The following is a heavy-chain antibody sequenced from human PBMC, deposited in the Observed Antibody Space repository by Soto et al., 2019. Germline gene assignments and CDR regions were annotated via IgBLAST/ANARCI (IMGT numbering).Heavy chain of an antibody. J-gene: IGHJ4*01. CDR1: GFTFSRSG. D-gene: IGHD2-15*01. CDR2: IGGSGGGT. V-gene: IGHV3-23*01. Sequence: EVQLLESGGGLVQPGGSLRLSCAASGFTFSRSGMNWVRQAPGMGLEWVSGIGGSGGGTYYADFVKGRFSIFRDDSKDMLYLQMNSLSVEDTAVYYCAKTGYCSGGSCHYIDYWGHGTLVTVSS. CDR3: AKTGYCSGGSCHYIDY.